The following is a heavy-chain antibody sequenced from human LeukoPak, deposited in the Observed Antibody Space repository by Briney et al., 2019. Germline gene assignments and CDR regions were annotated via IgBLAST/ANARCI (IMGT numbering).Heavy chain of an antibody. V-gene: IGHV4-34*01. CDR2: INHSGST. D-gene: IGHD6-13*01. CDR3: ARRVISSRYSHFDY. J-gene: IGHJ4*02. Sequence: SETLSLTCAVYGGSFSGYYWSWIRQPPGKGLEWIGEINHSGSTNYNPSLKSRVTISVDTSKNQFSLKLSSVTAADTAVYYCARRVISSRYSHFDYWGQGTLVTVSS. CDR1: GGSFSGYY.